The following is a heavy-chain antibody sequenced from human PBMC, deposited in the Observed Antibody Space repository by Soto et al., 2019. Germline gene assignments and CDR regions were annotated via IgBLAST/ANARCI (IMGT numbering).Heavy chain of an antibody. CDR2: IRSKANSYAT. J-gene: IGHJ4*02. D-gene: IGHD3-3*01. CDR3: ARGVYDFWSGHPKGLDY. V-gene: IGHV3-73*02. CDR1: GFIFSGSA. Sequence: EVQLVESGGGLVQPGGSLKLSCAASGFIFSGSAMEWVRQASGKGLEWVGRIRSKANSYATAYAVSVKDRFTISRDDSRNTAYLQMNSLKTEDTAVYYCARGVYDFWSGHPKGLDYWGQGTVVTVSS.